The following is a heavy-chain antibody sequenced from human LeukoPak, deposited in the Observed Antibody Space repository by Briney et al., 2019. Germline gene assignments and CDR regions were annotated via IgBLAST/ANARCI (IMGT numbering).Heavy chain of an antibody. CDR3: ARRSPSYGDYGHYYYYMDV. CDR2: IYYSGST. D-gene: IGHD4-17*01. V-gene: IGHV4-59*01. J-gene: IGHJ6*03. Sequence: SETLSLTCTVSGGSISSYYWSWIRQPPGKGLEGIGYIYYSGSTNYNPSLKSRVTISVDTSKNQFSLKLSSVTAADTAVYYCARRSPSYGDYGHYYYYMDVWGKGTTVTISS. CDR1: GGSISSYY.